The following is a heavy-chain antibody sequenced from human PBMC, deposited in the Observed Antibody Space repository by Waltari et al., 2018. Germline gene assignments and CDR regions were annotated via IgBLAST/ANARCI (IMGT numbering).Heavy chain of an antibody. CDR2: IYYTGTT. D-gene: IGHD1-1*01. J-gene: IGHJ6*02. Sequence: QLQLQESGPGLVKPSETLSLTCTLSGGSIRSSSYYWRWFPQPPGRGLEWIGSIYYTGTTYYNPSLKSRLTISVDTSKNQFSLKLTSVTAADTAVYYCAKRIQQNGLDLWGQGTTVIVS. CDR1: GGSIRSSSYY. V-gene: IGHV4-39*01. CDR3: AKRIQQNGLDL.